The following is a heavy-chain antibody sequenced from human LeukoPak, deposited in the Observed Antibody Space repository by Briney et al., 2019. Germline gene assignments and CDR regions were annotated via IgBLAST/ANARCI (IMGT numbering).Heavy chain of an antibody. Sequence: GASLRLSCAASGFTFSNYAMSWVRQAPGKGLQWVSAITGSGGGTYYADSVKGRFTISRENFKNTLYLQVNSLRAEDTAVYHCVKWGDYWDQGTLVTVSS. CDR3: VKWGDY. CDR2: ITGSGGGT. CDR1: GFTFSNYA. V-gene: IGHV3-23*01. D-gene: IGHD3-16*01. J-gene: IGHJ4*02.